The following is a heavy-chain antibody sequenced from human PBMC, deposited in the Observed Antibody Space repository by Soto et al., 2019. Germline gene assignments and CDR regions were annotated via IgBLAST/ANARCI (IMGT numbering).Heavy chain of an antibody. CDR3: AKCSSGWYVAFDI. J-gene: IGHJ3*02. CDR1: GFTFTSED. V-gene: IGHV3-23*01. D-gene: IGHD6-19*01. CDR2: ISGSGGST. Sequence: GGSLRLSCAASGFTFTSEDXSGLRTAPGKGLEWVSAISGSGGSTYYADSVKGRFTISRDNSKNTLYLQMNSLRAEDTAVYYCAKCSSGWYVAFDIWGQGTMVTVSS.